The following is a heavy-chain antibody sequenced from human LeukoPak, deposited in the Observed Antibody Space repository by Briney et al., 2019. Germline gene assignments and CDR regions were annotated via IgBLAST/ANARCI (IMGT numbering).Heavy chain of an antibody. CDR2: IKPNSGGT. CDR3: ARESFEYSYETSGMDV. J-gene: IGHJ6*02. V-gene: IGHV1-2*04. CDR1: GYTFTGYY. Sequence: ASVKVSCKASGYTFTGYYMHWVRQAPGQGLEWMGWIKPNSGGTNYAQKFQGWVTMTRDTSISTAYMELRSLRSDDTAVYYCARESFEYSYETSGMDVWGQGTTVTVSS. D-gene: IGHD5-18*01.